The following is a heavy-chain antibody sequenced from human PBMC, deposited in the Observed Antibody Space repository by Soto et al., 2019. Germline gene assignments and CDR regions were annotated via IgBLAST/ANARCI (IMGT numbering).Heavy chain of an antibody. CDR3: ARLQLVWVTMLAPTVNWFDP. CDR2: IYPGDSDT. D-gene: IGHD3-10*02. J-gene: IGHJ5*02. V-gene: IGHV5-51*01. Sequence: PGASLKISCKGSGYSFTSYWIGWVRQMPGKGLEWMGIIYPGDSDTRYSPSFQGQVTISADKSISTAYLQWSSLKASDTAMYYCARLQLVWVTMLAPTVNWFDPWGQGTLVTVSS. CDR1: GYSFTSYW.